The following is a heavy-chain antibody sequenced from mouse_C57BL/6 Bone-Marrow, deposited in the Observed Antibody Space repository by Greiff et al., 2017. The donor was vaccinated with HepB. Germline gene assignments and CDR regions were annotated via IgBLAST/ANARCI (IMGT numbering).Heavy chain of an antibody. CDR2: INPNNGGT. D-gene: IGHD2-1*01. CDR1: GYTFTDYY. J-gene: IGHJ3*01. Sequence: VQLQQSGPELVKPGASVKISCKASGYTFTDYYMNWVKQSHGKSLEWIGDINPNNGGTSYNQKFKGKATLTVDKSSSTAYMELRSLTSEDSAVYYCARGDGNYAWFAYWGQGTLVTVSA. CDR3: ARGDGNYAWFAY. V-gene: IGHV1-26*01.